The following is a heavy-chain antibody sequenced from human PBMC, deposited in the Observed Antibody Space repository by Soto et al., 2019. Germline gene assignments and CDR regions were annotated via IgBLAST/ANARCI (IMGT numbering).Heavy chain of an antibody. Sequence: EVQLLEAGGGLVQPGGSLRLSCAASGFTFSSYAMSWVRQAPGKGLEWVLSISASGDNTFYADSVKGRLTISRDNSKNTLYLQLNSLRAEDTAVYYCAKDRLARGTDPRFDPWGQGTLVTVSS. J-gene: IGHJ5*02. CDR2: ISASGDNT. V-gene: IGHV3-23*01. CDR1: GFTFSSYA. CDR3: AKDRLARGTDPRFDP. D-gene: IGHD3-10*01.